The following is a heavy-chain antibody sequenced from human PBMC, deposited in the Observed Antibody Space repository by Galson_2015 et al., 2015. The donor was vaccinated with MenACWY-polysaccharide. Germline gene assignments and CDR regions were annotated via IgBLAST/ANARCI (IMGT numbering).Heavy chain of an antibody. Sequence: SLRLSCAASGFTFSSYAMHWVRQAPGKGLKWVAVISYDATNKYYADSVKGRSTISRDNSNNALYLQMNSLGPEDTALYYCTRSYCDRTTCYGMDVWGQGTTVTVSS. D-gene: IGHD2/OR15-2a*01. CDR1: GFTFSSYA. V-gene: IGHV3-30-3*01. CDR2: ISYDATNK. J-gene: IGHJ6*02. CDR3: TRSYCDRTTCYGMDV.